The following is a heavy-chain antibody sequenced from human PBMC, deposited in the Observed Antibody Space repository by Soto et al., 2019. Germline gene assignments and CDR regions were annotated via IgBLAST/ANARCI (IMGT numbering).Heavy chain of an antibody. V-gene: IGHV6-1*01. Sequence: SQTLSLTCAISGDSVSSYSATWNWIRQSPSRGLEWLGRTCYRSKWFNDYLVSVKTRLTINPDTSKNQFSLQLNSVTPEDTAVYYCARGNGAFDIWGQGTMVTVSS. CDR1: GDSVSSYSAT. CDR2: TCYRSKWFN. CDR3: ARGNGAFDI. J-gene: IGHJ3*02.